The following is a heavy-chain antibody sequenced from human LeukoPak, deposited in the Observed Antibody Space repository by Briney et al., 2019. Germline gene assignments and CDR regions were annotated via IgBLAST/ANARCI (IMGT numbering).Heavy chain of an antibody. CDR1: GFSFSSYG. D-gene: IGHD6-13*01. V-gene: IGHV3-30*03. CDR2: ISYDGDNK. CDR3: AGEYGIAAAQYYYGMDV. J-gene: IGHJ6*02. Sequence: GGSLRLSCAASGFSFSSYGMHWVRQAPGKGLEWVAVISYDGDNKYYADSVNGRFTISRDNSKNTLSLQMDSLRAEDTAVYYCAGEYGIAAAQYYYGMDVWGQGTTVTVSS.